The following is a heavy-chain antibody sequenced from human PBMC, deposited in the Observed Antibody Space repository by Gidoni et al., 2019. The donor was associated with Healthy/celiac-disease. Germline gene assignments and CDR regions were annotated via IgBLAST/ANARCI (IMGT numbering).Heavy chain of an antibody. D-gene: IGHD3-22*01. CDR1: GFTGRSNY. V-gene: IGHV3-53*04. CDR3: ARGTVGYYDSRGDYFDY. CDR2: IYSGGST. Sequence: EVQLVESGGGLVQSGGSLRLSCAASGFTGRSNYMSWVRQAPGKGLEWVSVIYSGGSTYYADSVKGRFTISRHNSKNTLYLQMNSLRAEDTAVYYCARGTVGYYDSRGDYFDYWGQGTLVTVSS. J-gene: IGHJ4*02.